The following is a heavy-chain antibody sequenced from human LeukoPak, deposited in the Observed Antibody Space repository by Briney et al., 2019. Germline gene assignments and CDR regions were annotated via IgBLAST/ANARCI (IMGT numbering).Heavy chain of an antibody. J-gene: IGHJ4*02. CDR3: SRASVYCNSWYRGWNYFDY. V-gene: IGHV4-34*01. Sequence: SETLSLTCAVYGGSFSGYYWSWIRQPPGKGLEWIGEINHSGSTNYNPSLKSRVTISLNTSKNQFSLKLSSVTAADTAVYYCSRASVYCNSWYRGWNYFDYWGQGTLVTVSS. CDR2: INHSGST. CDR1: GGSFSGYY. D-gene: IGHD6-13*01.